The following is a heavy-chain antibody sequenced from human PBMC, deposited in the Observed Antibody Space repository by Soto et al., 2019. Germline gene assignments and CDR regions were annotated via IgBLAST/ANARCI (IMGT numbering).Heavy chain of an antibody. CDR3: ARDQGIFGVVMDYYYGMDV. Sequence: GGSLRLSCAASGFTFSSYAMHWVRQAPGKGLEWVAVISYDGSNKYYADSVKGRFTISRDNSKNTLYLQMNSLRAEDTAVYYCARDQGIFGVVMDYYYGMDVWGQGTTVTVSS. J-gene: IGHJ6*02. CDR2: ISYDGSNK. D-gene: IGHD3-3*01. V-gene: IGHV3-30-3*01. CDR1: GFTFSSYA.